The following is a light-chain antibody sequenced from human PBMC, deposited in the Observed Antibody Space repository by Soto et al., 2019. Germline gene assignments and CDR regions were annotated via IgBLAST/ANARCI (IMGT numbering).Light chain of an antibody. J-gene: IGKJ2*01. CDR1: QSVGSSY. CDR3: QQYDSSPYT. Sequence: EIVLTQSPGTLSLSPGERVTLSCRTSQSVGSSYLAWYQQKPGQAPRLLIYGASSRATGIPDRFSGSGSGTDFTLTISRLEPEDFAVYYCQQYDSSPYTFGQGTKLESK. V-gene: IGKV3-20*01. CDR2: GAS.